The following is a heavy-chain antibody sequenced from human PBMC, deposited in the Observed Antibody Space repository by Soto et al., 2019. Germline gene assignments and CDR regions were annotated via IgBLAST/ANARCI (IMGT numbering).Heavy chain of an antibody. Sequence: QVQLVQSGAEVKKPGASVKVSCKASGYAFTSYDINWVRQATGQGLEWMGWMNPNSGNTGYAQKFQGRVTMTRNTSISTAYMELSSLRSEDTAVYYCARDSSHYYYYYGMDVWGQGTTVTVSS. CDR3: ARDSSHYYYYYGMDV. CDR1: GYAFTSYD. CDR2: MNPNSGNT. D-gene: IGHD5-18*01. J-gene: IGHJ6*02. V-gene: IGHV1-8*01.